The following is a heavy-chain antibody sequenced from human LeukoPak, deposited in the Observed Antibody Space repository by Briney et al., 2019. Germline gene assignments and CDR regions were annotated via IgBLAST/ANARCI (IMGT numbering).Heavy chain of an antibody. V-gene: IGHV4-4*07. CDR1: GGSISSYY. J-gene: IGHJ3*02. CDR3: ARSVSWGLLVRDDAFDI. CDR2: IYTSGST. D-gene: IGHD2-21*01. Sequence: SETLSLTCTVSGGSISSYYWSWIRQPAGKGLEWIGRIYTSGSTNYNPSLKSRVTTSVDTCKKQFSLKLRSVTAADTAVYYCARSVSWGLLVRDDAFDIWGQGTMVTVSS.